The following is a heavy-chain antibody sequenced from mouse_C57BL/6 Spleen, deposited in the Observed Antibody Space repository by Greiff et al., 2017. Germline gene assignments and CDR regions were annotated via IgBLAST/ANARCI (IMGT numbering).Heavy chain of an antibody. CDR2: IDPSDSYT. CDR1: GYTFTSYW. V-gene: IGHV1-69*01. J-gene: IGHJ1*03. D-gene: IGHD1-1*01. CDR3: AKPNYYGSSWYFDV. Sequence: QVQLQQSGAELVMPGASVKLSCKASGYTFTSYWMHWVKQRPGQGLEWIGEIDPSDSYTNYNQKFKGKSTLTVDKSSSTAYMQLSSLTSEDSAVYYCAKPNYYGSSWYFDVWGTGTTVTVSS.